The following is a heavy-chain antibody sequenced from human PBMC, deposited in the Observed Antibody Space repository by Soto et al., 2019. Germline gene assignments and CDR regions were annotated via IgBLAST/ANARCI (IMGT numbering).Heavy chain of an antibody. D-gene: IGHD3-3*01. Sequence: ASVKVSCKASGYTFTSYGISWVRQAPGQGLEWMGWISAYNGNTNYAQKLQGRVTMTTDTSTSTAYMELRSLRSDDTAVYYCARVKLRFLEWSPYYMDVWGKGTTVTVS. V-gene: IGHV1-18*01. CDR2: ISAYNGNT. J-gene: IGHJ6*03. CDR3: ARVKLRFLEWSPYYMDV. CDR1: GYTFTSYG.